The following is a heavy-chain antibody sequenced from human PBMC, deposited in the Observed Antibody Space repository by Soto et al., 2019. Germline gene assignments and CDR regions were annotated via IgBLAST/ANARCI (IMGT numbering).Heavy chain of an antibody. V-gene: IGHV1-3*01. CDR3: ARTTPLDMITFGGVIPHDY. J-gene: IGHJ4*02. Sequence: ASVKVSCKASGYTFTSYAMHWVRQAPGQRLEWMGWINAGNGNTKYSQKFQGRVTITRDTSASTAYMELSSLRSEDTAVYYCARTTPLDMITFGGVIPHDYWGQGTLVTVSS. CDR2: INAGNGNT. D-gene: IGHD3-16*02. CDR1: GYTFTSYA.